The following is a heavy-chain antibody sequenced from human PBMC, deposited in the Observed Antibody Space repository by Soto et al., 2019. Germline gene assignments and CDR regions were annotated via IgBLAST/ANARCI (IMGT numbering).Heavy chain of an antibody. D-gene: IGHD2-21*02. CDR2: MDWDDDK. J-gene: IGHJ6*02. Sequence: QITLKESGPTLVKPTQTLTLTCTFSGFSLSTSGVGVGWIRQPPGKALEWLALMDWDDDKRYSPSLRSRLTINKDTAKNQVVLTMTNMDPVDTATYYCIQSRCGGDCLQSYASHYYYGMDVWGQGTTVTVSS. CDR1: GFSLSTSGVG. CDR3: IQSRCGGDCLQSYASHYYYGMDV. V-gene: IGHV2-5*02.